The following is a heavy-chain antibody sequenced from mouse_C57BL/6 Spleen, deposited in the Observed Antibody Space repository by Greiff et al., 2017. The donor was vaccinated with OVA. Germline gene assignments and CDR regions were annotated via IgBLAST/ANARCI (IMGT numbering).Heavy chain of an antibody. CDR1: GFTFSSYA. J-gene: IGHJ2*01. Sequence: EVKLMESGGGLVKPGGSLKLSCAASGFTFSSYAMSWVRQTPEKRLEWVATISDGGSYTYYPDNVKGRFTISRDNAKNNLYLQMSHLKSEDTAMYYCARDLITTVVAKGGYFDYWGQGTTLTVSS. CDR3: ARDLITTVVAKGGYFDY. V-gene: IGHV5-4*01. D-gene: IGHD1-1*01. CDR2: ISDGGSYT.